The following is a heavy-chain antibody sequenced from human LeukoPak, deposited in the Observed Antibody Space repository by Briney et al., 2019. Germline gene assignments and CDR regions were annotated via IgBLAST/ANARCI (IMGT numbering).Heavy chain of an antibody. CDR2: ISGSGGST. J-gene: IGHJ4*02. CDR1: GFTFSSYW. Sequence: GGSLRLSCAASGFTFSSYWMSWVRQAPGKGLEWVSAISGSGGSTYYADSVKGRFTISRDNSRNTLYLQMNSLRAEDTALYYCAKWGSGYRKPSYYFDYWGQGTLVTVSS. V-gene: IGHV3-23*01. CDR3: AKWGSGYRKPSYYFDY. D-gene: IGHD6-19*01.